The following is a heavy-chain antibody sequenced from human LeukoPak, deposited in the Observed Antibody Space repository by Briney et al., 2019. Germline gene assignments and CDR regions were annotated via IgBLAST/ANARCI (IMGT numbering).Heavy chain of an antibody. CDR2: IWYGGSNK. D-gene: IGHD3-10*01. Sequence: PGGSLRLSCAASGFTFSSYGMHWVRQAPGKGLEWVAVIWYGGSNKYYADSVKGRFTISRDNSKNTLYLQMNSLRAEDTAVYYCAKDQDRYGSGSYYLDYWGQGTLVTVSS. J-gene: IGHJ4*02. CDR1: GFTFSSYG. V-gene: IGHV3-30*02. CDR3: AKDQDRYGSGSYYLDY.